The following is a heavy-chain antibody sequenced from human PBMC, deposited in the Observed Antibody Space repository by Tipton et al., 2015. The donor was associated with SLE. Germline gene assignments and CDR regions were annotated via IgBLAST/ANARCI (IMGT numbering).Heavy chain of an antibody. Sequence: TLSLTCSVSGGSINVYYWSWVRQPPGKGLEWIGYVSYRGSTNYNPSLKSRVTMSVDMSKNQFSLKLTSVTAADMAIYYCARVDTIYSFDYWGQGALVTVSS. J-gene: IGHJ4*02. CDR1: GGSINVYY. D-gene: IGHD3/OR15-3a*01. CDR3: ARVDTIYSFDY. V-gene: IGHV4-59*12. CDR2: VSYRGST.